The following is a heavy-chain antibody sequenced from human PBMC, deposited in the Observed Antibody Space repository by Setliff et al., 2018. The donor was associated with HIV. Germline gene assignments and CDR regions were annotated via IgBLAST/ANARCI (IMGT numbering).Heavy chain of an antibody. CDR1: RFAFSTYW. CDR3: ARAGVGRYCRSSSCYSADAVDC. J-gene: IGHJ4*02. V-gene: IGHV3-7*01. Sequence: GGSLRLSCAASRFAFSTYWMSWVRQAPGKGLAWVANIKQDGSEKYYVDSVKGRFTISRDNAKNSLYLLMNSLRAEDTAVYYCARAGVGRYCRSSSCYSADAVDCRGQGTLVTVSS. D-gene: IGHD2-2*01. CDR2: IKQDGSEK.